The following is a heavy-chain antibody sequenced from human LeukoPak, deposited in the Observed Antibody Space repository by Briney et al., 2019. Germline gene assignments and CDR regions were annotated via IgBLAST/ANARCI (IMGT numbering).Heavy chain of an antibody. CDR1: GYTFTSYG. Sequence: ASVKVSCKASGYTFTSYGISWVRQAPGQGLEWMGWISAYNGNTNYAQKLQGRVTMTTDTSTSTAYMELRSLRSDDTAAYYCARVPGSSGWYPNYYYYYMDVWGKGTTVTVSS. V-gene: IGHV1-18*01. J-gene: IGHJ6*03. CDR2: ISAYNGNT. CDR3: ARVPGSSGWYPNYYYYYMDV. D-gene: IGHD6-19*01.